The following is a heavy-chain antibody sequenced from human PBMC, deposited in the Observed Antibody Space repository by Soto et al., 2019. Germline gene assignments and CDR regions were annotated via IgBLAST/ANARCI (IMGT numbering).Heavy chain of an antibody. V-gene: IGHV1-2*02. Sequence: QVQLVQSGAEVKKPGASVKVSCKASGYTFTGYYMHWVRQAPGQGLEWMGWINPNSGGRNYAQKFQGRVTMTRDTSISTAYMELSRLRSDDTAVYYCASGGGRAYYYDSSGRPPSYWGQGTLVTVSS. CDR1: GYTFTGYY. CDR3: ASGGGRAYYYDSSGRPPSY. CDR2: INPNSGGR. D-gene: IGHD3-22*01. J-gene: IGHJ4*02.